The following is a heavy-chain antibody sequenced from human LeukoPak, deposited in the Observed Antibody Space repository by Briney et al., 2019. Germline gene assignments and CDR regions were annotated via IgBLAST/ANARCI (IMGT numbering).Heavy chain of an antibody. V-gene: IGHV3-15*01. CDR3: TTRSPARYCSDGACYSSADY. J-gene: IGHJ4*02. CDR1: GLTGSHNY. CDR2: IRSKADGGTP. Sequence: GGSLRLSCAASGLTGSHNYVSWVRQAPGKGLEWVGHIRSKADGGTPDYIAPVKGRFTISRDDSKDTLYLQMYSLNTEDTAMYYCTTRSPARYCSDGACYSSADYWGQGTLVTVSS. D-gene: IGHD2-15*01.